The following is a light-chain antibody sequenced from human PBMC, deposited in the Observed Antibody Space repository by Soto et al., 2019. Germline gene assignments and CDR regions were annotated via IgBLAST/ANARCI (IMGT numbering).Light chain of an antibody. CDR3: QSFDINNVV. V-gene: IGLV6-57*04. CDR1: SGSIASNY. CDR2: EDS. J-gene: IGLJ2*01. Sequence: NFMLTQPHSVSECPGKTVTISCTRSSGSIASNYVQWYQQRPGSAPTPVIYEDSQRPSGVPDRFSVSIDSSSNSASLTISRLQTEDEADYYCQSFDINNVVFGGGTKVTVL.